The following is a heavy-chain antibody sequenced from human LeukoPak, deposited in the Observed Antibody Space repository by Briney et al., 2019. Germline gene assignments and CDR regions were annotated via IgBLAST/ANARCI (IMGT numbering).Heavy chain of an antibody. Sequence: SATLSLTCTASGGSISSYYWSWIRQPPGKGLEWIGYIYYSGSTNYNPSLKSRVTISVDTSKNQFSLKLSSVTAADTAVYYCARLRYDYYYYGMDVWGQGTTVTVSS. CDR3: ARLRYDYYYYGMDV. CDR2: IYYSGST. CDR1: GGSISSYY. J-gene: IGHJ6*02. D-gene: IGHD4-17*01. V-gene: IGHV4-59*08.